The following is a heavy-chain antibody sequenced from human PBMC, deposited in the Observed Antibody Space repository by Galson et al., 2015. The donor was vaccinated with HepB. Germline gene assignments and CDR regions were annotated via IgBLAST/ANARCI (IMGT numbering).Heavy chain of an antibody. CDR2: IYSDSST. CDR1: GFIVSSNS. CDR3: ARSQSAYFDL. V-gene: IGHV3-66*01. Sequence: SLRLSCAASGFIVSSNSLNWVRQAPGKGLEWVSVIYSDSSTHYVDSVKGRFLISRDNSKNRLFLQMNSLRVEDTAVYYCARSQSAYFDLWGRGTLVTVSS. J-gene: IGHJ2*01.